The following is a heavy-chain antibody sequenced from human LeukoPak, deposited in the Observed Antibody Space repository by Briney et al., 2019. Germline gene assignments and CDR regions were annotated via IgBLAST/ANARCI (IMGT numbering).Heavy chain of an antibody. Sequence: QPGGSLRLSCAASGFTFSSYAMSWVRQAPGKGLEWVSSISNSGGSTYYADSMKGRFTISRDNSKNTLYLQMNSLRAEDTAVYYCAKGTMDGGQYYYDSSGGQGTLVTVSS. V-gene: IGHV3-23*01. CDR1: GFTFSSYA. CDR3: AKGTMDGGQYYYDSS. CDR2: ISNSGGST. D-gene: IGHD3-22*01. J-gene: IGHJ4*02.